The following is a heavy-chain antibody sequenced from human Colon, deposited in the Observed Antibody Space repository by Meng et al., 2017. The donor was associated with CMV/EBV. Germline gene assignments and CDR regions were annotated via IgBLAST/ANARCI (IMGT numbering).Heavy chain of an antibody. D-gene: IGHD6-6*01. CDR1: GGPVNTGSSY. CDR3: ARGTSYNMYSSSHFDY. V-gene: IGHV4-61*01. J-gene: IGHJ4*02. Sequence: SETLSLTCTVSGGPVNTGSSYWSWVRQSPGKGLEWIGHVFYIGKTNYNPSLKSRVSMSIDPSKNQFSLRLTSVTPADTALYYCARGTSYNMYSSSHFDYWGQGALVTVSS. CDR2: VFYIGKT.